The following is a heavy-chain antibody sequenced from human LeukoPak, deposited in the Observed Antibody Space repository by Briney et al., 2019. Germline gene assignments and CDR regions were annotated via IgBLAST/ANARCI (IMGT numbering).Heavy chain of an antibody. Sequence: GGSLRLSCAASGFTFSSYDVHWVRQATGKGLEWVSAIGTAGDTYYPGSVKGRFTISRENAKNSLYLQMNSLRAEDTAVYYCARVDPDYYYGMDVWGQGTTVTVSS. CDR2: IGTAGDT. CDR3: ARVDPDYYYGMDV. J-gene: IGHJ6*02. CDR1: GFTFSSYD. V-gene: IGHV3-13*01.